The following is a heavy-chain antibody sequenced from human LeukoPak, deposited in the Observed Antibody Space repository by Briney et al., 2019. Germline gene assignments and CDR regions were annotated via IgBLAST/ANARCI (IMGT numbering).Heavy chain of an antibody. CDR1: GASISNHY. J-gene: IGHJ4*02. CDR3: ARGSTRADDY. CDR2: VHHNGDT. Sequence: SETLSLTCTVSGASISNHYWSWIRQSPGKGLEWIGYVHHNGDTNYNPSLKSRVATSVDTSRDQFSLTLYSVSAADTAVYYCARGSTRADDYWGQGTLVTVSS. V-gene: IGHV4-59*11. D-gene: IGHD2/OR15-2a*01.